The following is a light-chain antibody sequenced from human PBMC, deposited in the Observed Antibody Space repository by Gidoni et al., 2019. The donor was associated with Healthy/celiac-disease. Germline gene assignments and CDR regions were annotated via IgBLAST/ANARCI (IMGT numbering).Light chain of an antibody. Sequence: EIVLTQSPGTLSLSPGERATLSCRASQSVSSSYLAWYQQKPGQAPRLLIYGASSRATSIPDRFSGSGSGTDFTLTISRLEPEDFAVYYCQQYGSSSWTFGQXTKVEIK. CDR2: GAS. V-gene: IGKV3-20*01. J-gene: IGKJ1*01. CDR3: QQYGSSSWT. CDR1: QSVSSSY.